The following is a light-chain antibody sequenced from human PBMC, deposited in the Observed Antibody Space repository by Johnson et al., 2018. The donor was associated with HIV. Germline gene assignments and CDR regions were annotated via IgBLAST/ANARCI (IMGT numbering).Light chain of an antibody. J-gene: IGLJ1*01. V-gene: IGLV1-51*01. CDR1: SSNSGNNY. CDR2: DKN. CDR3: GTWDSSLGAHYV. Sequence: QSVLTQPPSVSAAPGQKVTISCSGSSSNSGNNYVSWYQQLPGTAPKLLIYDKNKRPSGIPDRFSASKSGTSATLDITGLQTGDEAYYYCGTWDSSLGAHYVFGSGTEVTVL.